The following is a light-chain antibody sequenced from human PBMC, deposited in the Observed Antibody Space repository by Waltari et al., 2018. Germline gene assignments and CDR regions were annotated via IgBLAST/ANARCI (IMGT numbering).Light chain of an antibody. J-gene: IGLJ2*01. V-gene: IGLV3-21*01. CDR3: QVWDSRTEHVV. CDR2: DDR. Sequence: SSVLTPPPSVSLAPGKTARITCGGNKIGVKSVHWYQQKPGQAPALVIYDDRDRPSGIPERFSGSNSGNTATLTISRVEVGDEADYYCQVWDSRTEHVVFGGGTKLTVL. CDR1: KIGVKS.